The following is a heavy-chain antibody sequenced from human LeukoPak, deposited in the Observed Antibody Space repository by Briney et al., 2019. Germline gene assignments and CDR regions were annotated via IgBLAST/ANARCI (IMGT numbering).Heavy chain of an antibody. CDR3: ATDSQEVRGVNYYYYYMDV. V-gene: IGHV1-24*01. CDR2: FDPEDGET. Sequence: GASVKVSCKVSGYTLTELSMHWVRQAPGKGLEWMGGFDPEDGETIYAQKFQGRVTMTEDTSTDTACMELSSLRSEDTAVYYYATDSQEVRGVNYYYYYMDVWGKGTTVTVSS. CDR1: GYTLTELS. J-gene: IGHJ6*03. D-gene: IGHD3-10*01.